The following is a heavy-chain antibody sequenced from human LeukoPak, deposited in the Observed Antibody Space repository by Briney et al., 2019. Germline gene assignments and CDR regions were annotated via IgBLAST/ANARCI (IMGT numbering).Heavy chain of an antibody. CDR1: GFTFSSYS. CDR2: ISSSSSTI. CDR3: ARALEGFDY. Sequence: GGSLRLSCAASGFTFSSYSMNWVRQAPGKGLEWVSYISSSSSTIYYADSVKGRFTISRDNAKNSLYLQMNSLRAEDTAVYYCARALEGFDYWGQGTLVTVSS. J-gene: IGHJ4*02. D-gene: IGHD5-24*01. V-gene: IGHV3-48*01.